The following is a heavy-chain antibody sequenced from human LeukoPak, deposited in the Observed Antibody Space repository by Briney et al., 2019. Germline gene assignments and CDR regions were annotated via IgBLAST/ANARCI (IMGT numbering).Heavy chain of an antibody. J-gene: IGHJ6*02. D-gene: IGHD4-17*01. V-gene: IGHV1-18*01. CDR1: GYTFTSYG. CDR3: ARGGPTTVTTYYYYYGMDV. CDR2: ISAYNGNT. Sequence: ASVKVSCKASGYTFTSYGISWVRQAPGQGLEWMGWISAYNGNTKYSQKFQGRVTITRDTSASTAYMELSSLRSEDTAVYYCARGGPTTVTTYYYYYGMDVWGQGTTVTVSS.